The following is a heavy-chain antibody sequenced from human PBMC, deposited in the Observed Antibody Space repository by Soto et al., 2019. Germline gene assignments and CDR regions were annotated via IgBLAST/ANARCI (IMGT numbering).Heavy chain of an antibody. V-gene: IGHV4-31*11. CDR1: SGSISSGGYY. J-gene: IGHJ4*02. CDR3: ARGPPRGSGRREPSRVWRDD. Sequence: LSLTCAVSSGSISSGGYYWSWIRQHPGKGLEWIGYIYYSGSTYYNPSLKSRVTISVDTSKNQFSLKLSSVTAADTAVYYCARGPPRGSGRREPSRVWRDDGGQGTLVTVSS. D-gene: IGHD1-26*01. CDR2: IYYSGST.